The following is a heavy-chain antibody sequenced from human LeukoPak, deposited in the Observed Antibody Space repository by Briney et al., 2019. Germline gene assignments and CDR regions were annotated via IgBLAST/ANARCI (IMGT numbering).Heavy chain of an antibody. D-gene: IGHD6-19*01. CDR1: GGSFSGYN. J-gene: IGHJ1*01. CDR2: INHSGST. CDR3: ARGRIAVAGKGYFQH. V-gene: IGHV4-34*01. Sequence: SETLSLTCAVYGGSFSGYNWSWIRQPPGKGLEWIGEINHSGSTNYNPSLKSRVTISVDTSKNQFSLKLSSVTAADTAVYYCARGRIAVAGKGYFQHWGQGTLVTVSS.